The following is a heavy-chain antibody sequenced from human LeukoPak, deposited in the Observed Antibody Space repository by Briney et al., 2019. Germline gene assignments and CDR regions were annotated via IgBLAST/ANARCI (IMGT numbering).Heavy chain of an antibody. V-gene: IGHV3-30*04. CDR2: ISYDGSNK. CDR3: ASLSNWFDP. CDR1: GFTFSSYA. Sequence: QSGGSLRLSCAASGFTFSSYAMHWVRQAPGKGLEWVAVISYDGSNKYYADSVKGRFTISRDNSKNTLYLQMNSLRAEDTAVYYCASLSNWFDPWGQGTLVTVSS. J-gene: IGHJ5*02.